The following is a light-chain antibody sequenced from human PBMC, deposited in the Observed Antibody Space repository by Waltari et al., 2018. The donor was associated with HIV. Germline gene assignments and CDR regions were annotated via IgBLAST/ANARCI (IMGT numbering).Light chain of an antibody. CDR3: QQYNHFPRT. CDR1: ESISSW. CDR2: KAS. J-gene: IGKJ1*01. Sequence: QMTQSPSTLSASVGDRVTITCRASESISSWLAWYQQKPGKAPKLLIYKASSLESGVPLRFSGSGSGTEFTLTVNSLQPDDFATYYCQQYNHFPRTFGQGTRV. V-gene: IGKV1-5*03.